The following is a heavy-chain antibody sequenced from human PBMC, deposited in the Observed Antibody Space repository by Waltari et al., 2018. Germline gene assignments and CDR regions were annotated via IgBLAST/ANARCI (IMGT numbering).Heavy chain of an antibody. D-gene: IGHD3-22*01. CDR1: GGSFSGYY. J-gene: IGHJ3*02. V-gene: IGHV4-34*01. Sequence: QVQLQQWGAGLLKPSETLSLTCAVYGGSFSGYYWSWIRQPPGTGLEWIGEINHSGSINYNPSLKSRVTISVDTSKNQFSLKLSSVTAADTAVYYCARKAMIVVVITADPGAFDIWGQGTMVTVSS. CDR3: ARKAMIVVVITADPGAFDI. CDR2: INHSGSI.